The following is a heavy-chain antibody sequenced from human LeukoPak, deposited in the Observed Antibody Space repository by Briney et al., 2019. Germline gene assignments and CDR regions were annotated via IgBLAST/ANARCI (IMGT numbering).Heavy chain of an antibody. D-gene: IGHD6-19*01. V-gene: IGHV3-30*03. CDR3: ASSGYSSGWYGYYYYYGMDV. Sequence: AGGSLRLSCAASGFTFTSYGMHWVRQAPGEGLEWVAVISYDGSNKYYADSVKGRFTISRDNSKNTLYLQMNSLRAEDTAVYYCASSGYSSGWYGYYYYYGMDVWGQGTTVTVSS. CDR1: GFTFTSYG. CDR2: ISYDGSNK. J-gene: IGHJ6*02.